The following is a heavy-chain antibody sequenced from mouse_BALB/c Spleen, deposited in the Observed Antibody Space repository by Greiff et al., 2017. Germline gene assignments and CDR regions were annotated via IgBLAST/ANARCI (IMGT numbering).Heavy chain of an antibody. CDR1: GYTFTSYY. Sequence: VQLQQSGAELVKPGASVKLSCKASGYTFTSYYMYWVKQRPGQGLEWIGEINPSNGGTNFNEKFKSKATLTVDKSSSTAYMQLSSLTSEDSAVYYCTRSYGNYERFAYWGQGTLVTVSA. J-gene: IGHJ3*01. CDR3: TRSYGNYERFAY. D-gene: IGHD2-1*01. V-gene: IGHV1S81*02. CDR2: INPSNGGT.